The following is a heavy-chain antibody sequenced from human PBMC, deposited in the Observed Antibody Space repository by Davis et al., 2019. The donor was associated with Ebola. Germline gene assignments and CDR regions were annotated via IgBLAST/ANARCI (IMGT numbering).Heavy chain of an antibody. CDR3: AKVRLLGYDTLSGGFD. CDR1: GFTFSSYA. CDR2: ISYDGSNK. J-gene: IGHJ4*02. V-gene: IGHV3-30*04. Sequence: GGSLRLSCAASGFTFSSYAMHWVRQAPGKGLEWVAVISYDGSNKYYADSVKGRFTISRDNSKNTLYLQMNSLRAEDTAVYYCAKVRLLGYDTLSGGFDWGQGTLVTVSS. D-gene: IGHD3-9*01.